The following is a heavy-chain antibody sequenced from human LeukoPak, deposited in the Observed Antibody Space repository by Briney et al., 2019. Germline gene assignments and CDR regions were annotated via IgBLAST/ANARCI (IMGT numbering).Heavy chain of an antibody. CDR2: INHSGST. CDR3: ARGPRATNGYYYYGMDV. CDR1: GGSFSGYY. Sequence: SETLSLTCAVYGGSFSGYYWSWIRQPPGKGLEWIGEINHSGSTNYNPSLRSRVTISVDTSKNQFSLKLSSVTAADTAVYYCARGPRATNGYYYYGMDVWGQGTTVTVSS. D-gene: IGHD1-26*01. J-gene: IGHJ6*02. V-gene: IGHV4-34*01.